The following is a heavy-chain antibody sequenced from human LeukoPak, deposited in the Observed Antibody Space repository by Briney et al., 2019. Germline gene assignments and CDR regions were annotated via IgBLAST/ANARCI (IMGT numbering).Heavy chain of an antibody. CDR2: ISSSSSYI. CDR3: ARAIRLGYCTNGVCPEIDH. CDR1: GFTFSSYS. J-gene: IGHJ4*02. Sequence: GGSLRLSCAASGFTFSSYSMNWVRQAPGKGLEWVSSISSSSSYIYYADSVKGRFTISRDNAKNSLYLQMNSLRAEDTAVYYCARAIRLGYCTNGVCPEIDHWGQGTLVTVSS. D-gene: IGHD2-8*01. V-gene: IGHV3-21*01.